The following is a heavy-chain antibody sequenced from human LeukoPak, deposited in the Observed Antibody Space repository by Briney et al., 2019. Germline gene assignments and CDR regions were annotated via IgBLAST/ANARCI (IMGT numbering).Heavy chain of an antibody. J-gene: IGHJ4*02. CDR3: ARDLAAPPQIGDFDY. Sequence: ASVKVSCKASGGTFSSYVISWVRQAPGQGLEWMGRIIPMLGIADYAQNFQGRVTITADKSTNTAYMELTSLRSEDTAVYYCARDLAAPPQIGDFDYWGQGTLVTVSS. CDR1: GGTFSSYV. V-gene: IGHV1-69*04. D-gene: IGHD6-6*01. CDR2: IIPMLGIA.